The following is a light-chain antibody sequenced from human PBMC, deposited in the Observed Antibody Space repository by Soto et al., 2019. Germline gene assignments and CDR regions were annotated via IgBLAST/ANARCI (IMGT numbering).Light chain of an antibody. CDR1: QSVGSY. J-gene: IGKJ5*01. CDR3: QQRSNWIT. V-gene: IGKV3-11*01. Sequence: ESVLTKSPATLSLSTGERATLSCRASQSVGSYLAWYQQKPGQAPRLLIYDASTRATGIPARFSGSASGTYFPLTISSLDPEYFAVYYCQQRSNWITFGQGTRLDNK. CDR2: DAS.